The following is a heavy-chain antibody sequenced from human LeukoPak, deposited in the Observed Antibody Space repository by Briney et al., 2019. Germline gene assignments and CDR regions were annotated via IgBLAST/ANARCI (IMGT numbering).Heavy chain of an antibody. CDR3: ARDWRRGYSYGES. CDR1: GFTFSSYG. CDR2: IWYDGSNK. Sequence: PGGSLRLSCAASGFTFSSYGMRWVRQAPGKGLEWVAVIWYDGSNKYYADSVKGRFTISRDNSKNTLYLQMNSLRAEDTAVYYCARDWRRGYSYGESWGQGTLVTVSS. V-gene: IGHV3-33*01. J-gene: IGHJ4*02. D-gene: IGHD5-18*01.